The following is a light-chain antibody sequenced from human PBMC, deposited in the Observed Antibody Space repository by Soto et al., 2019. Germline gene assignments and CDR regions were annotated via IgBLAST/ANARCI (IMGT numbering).Light chain of an antibody. J-gene: IGKJ1*01. CDR1: QSISSW. CDR3: QQYNSYPWT. CDR2: KAS. Sequence: DIQMTQSPSTLSASVGDRVTITCRASQSISSWLAWYQQKPGKAPKLLIYKASSLEGGVPSRFNRNGTGTGVTVTISCLQPDDFATYNCQQYNSYPWTFGQGTKVETK. V-gene: IGKV1-5*03.